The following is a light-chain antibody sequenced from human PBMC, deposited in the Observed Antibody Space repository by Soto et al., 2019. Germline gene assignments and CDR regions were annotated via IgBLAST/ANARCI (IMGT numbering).Light chain of an antibody. CDR2: DAS. J-gene: IGKJ5*01. CDR1: QGINSA. CDR3: QQFSNYPIT. Sequence: AIQLTQSPSSLSASVGDRVIITCRASQGINSALTWYQQKPGKAPKLLIYDASSLESGVPSRFSGSGSGTDFTLTISSLQPEDFATYFCQQFSNYPITFGQGTRLEIK. V-gene: IGKV1D-13*01.